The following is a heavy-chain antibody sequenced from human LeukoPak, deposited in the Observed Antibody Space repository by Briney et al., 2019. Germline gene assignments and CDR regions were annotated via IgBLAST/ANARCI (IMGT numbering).Heavy chain of an antibody. D-gene: IGHD2-8*02. J-gene: IGHJ5*02. Sequence: PSETLSLTCTVSGGSISSSSYWWGWIRQPPGKGLEWLGSIFYSGSTYYNPSLKSRVTISVDTSKNQFSLKLSSVTAADTAVYYCARRPPAGGTDWFDPWGQGTLVTVSS. CDR1: GGSISSSSYW. CDR2: IFYSGST. CDR3: ARRPPAGGTDWFDP. V-gene: IGHV4-39*01.